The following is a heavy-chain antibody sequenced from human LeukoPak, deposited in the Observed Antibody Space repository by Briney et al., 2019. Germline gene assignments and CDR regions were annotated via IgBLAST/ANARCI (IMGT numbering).Heavy chain of an antibody. CDR3: ARDASMINFDY. CDR2: ITTSTGKP. V-gene: IGHV7-4-1*02. D-gene: IGHD3-16*01. J-gene: IGHJ4*02. Sequence: ASVKVSCKASGYTFTVYSINWLRQAPGQGLEWMGWITTSTGKPTYAQGFSGRFVFSLDTSVSTTYLHINSLKAEDTAVYYCARDASMINFDYWGQGSLVTVSS. CDR1: GYTFTVYS.